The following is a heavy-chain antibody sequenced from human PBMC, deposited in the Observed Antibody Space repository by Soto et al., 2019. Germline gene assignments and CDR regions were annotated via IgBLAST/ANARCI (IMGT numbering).Heavy chain of an antibody. J-gene: IGHJ4*02. CDR3: GRVDRHYYDSSGYYY. D-gene: IGHD3-22*01. CDR1: GYTFTSYG. CDR2: ISAYNGNT. V-gene: IGHV1-18*01. Sequence: ASVKVSCKASGYTFTSYGISWVRQAPGQGLEWMGWISAYNGNTNYAQKLQGRVTMTTDTSTSTAYMELRSLRSDDTAVYYCGRVDRHYYDSSGYYYWGQGTLVTVSS.